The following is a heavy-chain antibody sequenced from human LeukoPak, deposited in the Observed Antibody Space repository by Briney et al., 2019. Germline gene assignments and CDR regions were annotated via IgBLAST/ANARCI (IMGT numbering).Heavy chain of an antibody. J-gene: IGHJ4*02. D-gene: IGHD2-2*01. CDR1: GGSVSSASYY. Sequence: SETLSLTCTVSGGSVSSASYYWSWIRQPPGKGLEWIVYVYYTGSTNYNPSLKSRVTISLDTSKNQFSLKLSSVTAADTAVYYCARTQYCSSTSCYFGYFDYWGQGTLVTVSS. CDR3: ARTQYCSSTSCYFGYFDY. CDR2: VYYTGST. V-gene: IGHV4-61*01.